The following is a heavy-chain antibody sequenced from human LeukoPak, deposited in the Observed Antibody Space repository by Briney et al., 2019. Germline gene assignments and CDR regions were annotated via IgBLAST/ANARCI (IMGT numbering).Heavy chain of an antibody. V-gene: IGHV3-53*01. CDR3: ARDGRPTVTDY. CDR2: IYSGGST. J-gene: IGHJ4*02. Sequence: PGGSLRLSCAAPGFTVSSNYMSWVRQAPGKGLEWVSVIYSGGSTYYADSVKGRFTISRDNSKNTLYLQMNSLRAEDTAVYYCARDGRPTVTDYWGQGTLVTVSS. CDR1: GFTVSSNY. D-gene: IGHD4-17*01.